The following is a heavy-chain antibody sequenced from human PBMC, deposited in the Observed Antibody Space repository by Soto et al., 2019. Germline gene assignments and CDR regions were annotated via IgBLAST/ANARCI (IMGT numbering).Heavy chain of an antibody. CDR3: IIGPRPRSLGTGLF. J-gene: IGHJ4*02. CDR1: GFDFNMYW. Sequence: GGTLRLSCAASGFDFNMYWMHWVRQVLGEGPEWVTRNNDDGTRTDYADSAKGRCTMCRDNAKDILYLQMNALREDDMAVNYCIIGPRPRSLGTGLFWGPGTLVTVSS. D-gene: IGHD3-10*01. CDR2: NNDDGTRT. V-gene: IGHV3-74*01.